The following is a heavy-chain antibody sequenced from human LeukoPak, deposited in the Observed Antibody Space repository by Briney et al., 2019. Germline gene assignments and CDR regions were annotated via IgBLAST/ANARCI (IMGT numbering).Heavy chain of an antibody. V-gene: IGHV4-39*01. Sequence: SETLSLTCTVSGGPISRSSYYWGWIRQPPGKGLEWLGNIYYSGSTYYNPSLKSRVTISLDTSKNQLSLKLSSETAADTAVYYCASVRRGFGESSKYYAYYYMGVWGKGTTVTISS. D-gene: IGHD3-10*01. CDR3: ASVRRGFGESSKYYAYYYMGV. CDR1: GGPISRSSYY. CDR2: IYYSGST. J-gene: IGHJ6*03.